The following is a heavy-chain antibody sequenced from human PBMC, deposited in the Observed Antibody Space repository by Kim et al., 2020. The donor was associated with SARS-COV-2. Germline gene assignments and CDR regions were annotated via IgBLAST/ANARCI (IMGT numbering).Heavy chain of an antibody. CDR3: ARGNDYGWCLFDY. J-gene: IGHJ4*02. CDR1: GYTFSDNA. CDR2: INPGNGEI. D-gene: IGHD3-16*01. Sequence: ASVKVSCKASGYTFSDNAIHWVRQAPGQRLEWVGWINPGNGEIKYSQRFQGRVTFTRDTSANTVYMDLRGLTAEDTSVFYCARGNDYGWCLFDYWGQGTLVAVSP. V-gene: IGHV1-3*01.